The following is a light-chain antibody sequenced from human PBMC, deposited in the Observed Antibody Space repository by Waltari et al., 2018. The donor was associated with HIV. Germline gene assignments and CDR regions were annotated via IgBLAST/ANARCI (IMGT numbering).Light chain of an antibody. CDR3: QQRGNWPFT. CDR2: DAS. CDR1: QSVSSY. V-gene: IGKV3-11*01. Sequence: EIVLTQSPATLSLSPGERATLSCRASQSVSSYLVWYQQKPGQAPRLLIYDASSRATGIPARFSGSGSGTDFTLTISSLEPEDFAVYYCQQRGNWPFTFGGGTKVEIK. J-gene: IGKJ4*01.